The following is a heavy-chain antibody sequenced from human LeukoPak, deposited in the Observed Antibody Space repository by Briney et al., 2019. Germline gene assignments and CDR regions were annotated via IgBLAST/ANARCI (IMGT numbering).Heavy chain of an antibody. D-gene: IGHD3-22*01. CDR2: INPNSGGT. J-gene: IGHJ6*03. V-gene: IGHV1-2*02. Sequence: GASVKVSCKASGYTFTGYYMHWVRQAPGQGLEWMGWINPNSGGTNYAQKFQGRVTMTRDTSISTAYMELSRLRPDDTAVYYCARDKEYYDSSGYQYYYYMDVWGKGTTVTVSS. CDR3: ARDKEYYDSSGYQYYYYMDV. CDR1: GYTFTGYY.